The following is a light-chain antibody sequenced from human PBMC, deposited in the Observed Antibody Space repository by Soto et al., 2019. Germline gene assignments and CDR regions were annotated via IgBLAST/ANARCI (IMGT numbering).Light chain of an antibody. Sequence: QSVLTQPPSVSGAPGQRVTISCTGSSSNIGAGYDVHWYQQLQVTAPKLLFYGNRNRPSGVPDRFSGSKSGTSASLAITGLQAEDEADYYCQSYDSSLSGYYVFGTGTKVTVL. J-gene: IGLJ1*01. CDR2: GNR. CDR1: SSNIGAGYD. V-gene: IGLV1-40*01. CDR3: QSYDSSLSGYYV.